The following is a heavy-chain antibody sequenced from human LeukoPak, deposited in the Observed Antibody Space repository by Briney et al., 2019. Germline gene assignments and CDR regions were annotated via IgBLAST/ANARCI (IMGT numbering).Heavy chain of an antibody. Sequence: SETLSLTCTVSGGSISSGGYYWSWIRQPPGKGLEWIGYIYHSGSTYYNPSLKSRVTISVDRSKNQFSLKLSSVTAADTAVYYCARDEDGQIDYWGQGTLVTVSS. CDR3: ARDEDGQIDY. J-gene: IGHJ4*02. D-gene: IGHD5-24*01. CDR2: IYHSGST. CDR1: GGSISSGGYY. V-gene: IGHV4-30-2*01.